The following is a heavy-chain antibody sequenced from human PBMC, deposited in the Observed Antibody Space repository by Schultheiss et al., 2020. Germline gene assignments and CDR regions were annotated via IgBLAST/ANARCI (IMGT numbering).Heavy chain of an antibody. V-gene: IGHV4-59*01. CDR3: VRNYYDSSGSYYFDY. J-gene: IGHJ4*02. D-gene: IGHD3-22*01. Sequence: SETLSLTCTVSGGSISSYYWSWIRQPPGKGLEWIGNVYHSGSTNSNPSLKSRVTITVDTSKNQFCLKLSSLTAADTAVYYCVRNYYDSSGSYYFDYWGQGTLVTVSS. CDR1: GGSISSYY. CDR2: VYHSGST.